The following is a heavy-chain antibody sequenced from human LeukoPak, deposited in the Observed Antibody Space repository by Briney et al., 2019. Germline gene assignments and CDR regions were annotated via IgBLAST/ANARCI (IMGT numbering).Heavy chain of an antibody. D-gene: IGHD3-10*01. CDR2: IIPIFGTA. CDR3: GRERMQHHYGSGSYSKPYYYGMDV. CDR1: GGTFSSYA. Sequence: SVRVSCTASGGTFSSYAISWVRQAPGQGLEWIGGIIPIFGTANYAQKLQVRVTITTDTSTSRAHRELRILRPDDPALYYCGRERMQHHYGSGSYSKPYYYGMDVWGQGTTVTVSS. J-gene: IGHJ6*02. V-gene: IGHV1-69*05.